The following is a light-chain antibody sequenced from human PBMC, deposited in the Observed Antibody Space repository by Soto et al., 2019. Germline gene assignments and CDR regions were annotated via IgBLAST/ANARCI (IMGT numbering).Light chain of an antibody. J-gene: IGKJ1*01. CDR2: DAS. Sequence: DIQLTQSPSFLSASVGDRVTITCRASQSISSWLAWYQQKPGKAPKLLIYDASSLESGVPSRFSGSGSGTEFTLTISSLQPDDFATYYCQQYNSYSTFGQGTKV. CDR1: QSISSW. CDR3: QQYNSYST. V-gene: IGKV1-5*01.